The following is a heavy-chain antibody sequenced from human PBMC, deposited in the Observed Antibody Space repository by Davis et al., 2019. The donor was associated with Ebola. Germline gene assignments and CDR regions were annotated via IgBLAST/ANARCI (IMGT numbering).Heavy chain of an antibody. V-gene: IGHV3-66*01. D-gene: IGHD4-17*01. CDR3: VKVTLPTVWSYGLDV. CDR2: IYSGGST. Sequence: PGGSLRLSCAASGFTVSSNYMSWVRQAPGKGLEWVSVIYSGGSTYYADSVKGRFTMSRDISKNTLYLEMSSLRGEDTATYYCVKVTLPTVWSYGLDVWGQGTTVTVSS. CDR1: GFTVSSNY. J-gene: IGHJ6*02.